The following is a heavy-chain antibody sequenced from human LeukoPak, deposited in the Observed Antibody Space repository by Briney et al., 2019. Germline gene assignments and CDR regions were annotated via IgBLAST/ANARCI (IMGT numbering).Heavy chain of an antibody. Sequence: GGSLRLSSAASGFTFSIYDMNWVRQAPGKGLEWVSVISGSGGSTFYADSVKGRFTISRDNSKNTLYLQMTSLRAEDTAVYYCAKLEVTMWSFDYWGQGALVTVSS. CDR3: AKLEVTMWSFDY. CDR1: GFTFSIYD. CDR2: ISGSGGST. J-gene: IGHJ4*02. D-gene: IGHD2-21*01. V-gene: IGHV3-23*01.